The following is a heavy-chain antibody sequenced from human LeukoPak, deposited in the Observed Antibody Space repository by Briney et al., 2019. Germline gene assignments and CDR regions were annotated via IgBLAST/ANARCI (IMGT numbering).Heavy chain of an antibody. CDR1: GGSISSYY. CDR2: IYYSGST. J-gene: IGHJ4*02. CDR3: ARHLPKWGWDY. Sequence: SETLSLTCTVSGGSISSYYWSWIRHPPGKGLEWIGYIYYSGSTKYNPSLKSRVTISVDTSKNQFSLKLSSVTAADTAVYYCARHLPKWGWDYWGQGTPVTVSS. V-gene: IGHV4-59*08. D-gene: IGHD1-26*01.